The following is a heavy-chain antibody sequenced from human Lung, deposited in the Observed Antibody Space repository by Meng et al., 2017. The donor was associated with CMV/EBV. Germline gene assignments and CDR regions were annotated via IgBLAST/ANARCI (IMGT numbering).Heavy chain of an antibody. Sequence: GESLRLSCAASGFTFSRYWMTWVRQAPGKGLEWLANIKEDGSEKYYVESVKGRFTISRDNAKNSLYLEMNSLTVADTAVYYCVKLFDYWGQGTLVNVSS. D-gene: IGHD1-7*01. CDR1: GFTFSRYW. CDR2: IKEDGSEK. V-gene: IGHV3-7*03. CDR3: VKLFDY. J-gene: IGHJ4*02.